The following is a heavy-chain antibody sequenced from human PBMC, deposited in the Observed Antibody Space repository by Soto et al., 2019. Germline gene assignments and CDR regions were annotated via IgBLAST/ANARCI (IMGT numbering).Heavy chain of an antibody. CDR1: GYTLTELS. CDR2: FDPEDGET. J-gene: IGHJ4*02. V-gene: IGHV1-24*01. CDR3: ATGGCSSTSCYSGLQFDY. Sequence: ASVKVSCKVSGYTLTELSMHWVRQAPGKGLEWMGGFDPEDGETIYAQKFQGRVTMTEDTSTDTAYMELSSLRSEDTAVYYCATGGCSSTSCYSGLQFDYWGQGTLVTVSS. D-gene: IGHD2-2*01.